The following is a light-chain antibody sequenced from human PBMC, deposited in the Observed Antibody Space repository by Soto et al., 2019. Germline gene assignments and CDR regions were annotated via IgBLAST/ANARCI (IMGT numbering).Light chain of an antibody. Sequence: QSALTQPASVSGSPGQSITISCTGTSSDVGGYNYVSWYQHHPGKAPKLIIYDVSNRPSGVSNRFSGSKSGNTASLTISGLQPEDKADYYCSSYTTSNTRQIVFGTGTKVTVL. V-gene: IGLV2-14*03. CDR2: DVS. CDR1: SSDVGGYNY. J-gene: IGLJ1*01. CDR3: SSYTTSNTRQIV.